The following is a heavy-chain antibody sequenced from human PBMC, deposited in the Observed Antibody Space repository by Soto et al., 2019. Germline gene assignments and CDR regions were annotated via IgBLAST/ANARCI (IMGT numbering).Heavy chain of an antibody. CDR2: ISSSGSTI. Sequence: PGGSLRLSCAASGFTFSSYEMNWVRQAPGQGLEWVSYISSSGSTIYYADSVKGRFTISRDNAKNSLYLQMNSLRAEDTAVYYCARGSTVTTDYWGQGTLVTVSS. J-gene: IGHJ4*02. CDR1: GFTFSSYE. D-gene: IGHD4-17*01. V-gene: IGHV3-48*03. CDR3: ARGSTVTTDY.